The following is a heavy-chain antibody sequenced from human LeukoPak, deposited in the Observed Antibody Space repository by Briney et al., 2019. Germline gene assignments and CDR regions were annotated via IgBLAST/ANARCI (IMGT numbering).Heavy chain of an antibody. J-gene: IGHJ4*02. V-gene: IGHV4-61*02. D-gene: IGHD5-24*01. CDR1: SGSISSGSYY. CDR2: IYTSGST. Sequence: SETLSLTCTVSSGSISSGSYYWSWIRQPAGKGLEWIGRIYTSGSTNYNPSLKSRVTISVDTSKNQFSLKLSSVIAADTAVYYCARDGLEMATFYFDYWGQGTLVTVSS. CDR3: ARDGLEMATFYFDY.